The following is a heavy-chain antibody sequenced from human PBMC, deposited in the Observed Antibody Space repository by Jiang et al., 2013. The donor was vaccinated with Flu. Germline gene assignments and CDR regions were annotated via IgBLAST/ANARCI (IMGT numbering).Heavy chain of an antibody. V-gene: IGHV3-21*01. CDR1: GFTFSSYS. CDR3: ARERSVADAFDI. D-gene: IGHD3-10*01. CDR2: ISSSSSYI. J-gene: IGHJ3*02. Sequence: QLLESGGGLVKPGGSLRLSCAASGFTFSSYSMNWVRQAPGKGLEWVSSISSSSSYIYYADSVKGRFTISRDNAKNSLYLQMNSLRAEDTAVYYCARERSVADAFDIWGQGTMVTVSS.